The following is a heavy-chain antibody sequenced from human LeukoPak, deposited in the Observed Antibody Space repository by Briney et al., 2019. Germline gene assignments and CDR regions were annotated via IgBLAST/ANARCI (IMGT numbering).Heavy chain of an antibody. CDR3: ARGYSHDY. D-gene: IGHD2-21*01. Sequence: SETLSLTCTVSGGSISSYYWSWIRQPPGKGLEWIGEINHSGSTNYNPSLKSRVTISVDTSKNQFSLQLNSVTPEDTAVYYCARGYSHDYWGQGTLVTVSS. J-gene: IGHJ4*02. CDR2: INHSGST. CDR1: GGSISSYY. V-gene: IGHV4-34*01.